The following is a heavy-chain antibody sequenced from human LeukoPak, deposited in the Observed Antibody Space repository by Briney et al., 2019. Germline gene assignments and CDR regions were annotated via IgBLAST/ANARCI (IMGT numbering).Heavy chain of an antibody. D-gene: IGHD3-3*01. J-gene: IGHJ6*02. V-gene: IGHV1-2*02. CDR1: GYTFTGYY. Sequence: GASVKVSCKASGYTFTGYYMHWVRQAPGQGLEWMGWINPNSGGTNYAQKFQGRVTMTRDTSISTAYMELSSLRSEDTAVYYCARGPKTSYDFWSGYSEEYGMDVWGQGTTVTVSS. CDR2: INPNSGGT. CDR3: ARGPKTSYDFWSGYSEEYGMDV.